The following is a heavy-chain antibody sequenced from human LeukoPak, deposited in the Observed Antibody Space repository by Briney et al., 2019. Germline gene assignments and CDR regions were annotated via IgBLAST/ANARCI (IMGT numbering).Heavy chain of an antibody. V-gene: IGHV3-30*02. J-gene: IGHJ4*02. CDR2: IRFDRSNK. Sequence: GGSLRLSCAASRFTSSNYGVNWVRQAPGKGLDWGSFIRFDRSNKYYTDSVKGRFTIYRDSSKKTLYLQMTSLRAEDTAVYYCAKDLRSSADSKMGAADYWGQGTLVTVSS. CDR3: AKDLRSSADSKMGAADY. D-gene: IGHD1-26*01. CDR1: RFTSSNYG.